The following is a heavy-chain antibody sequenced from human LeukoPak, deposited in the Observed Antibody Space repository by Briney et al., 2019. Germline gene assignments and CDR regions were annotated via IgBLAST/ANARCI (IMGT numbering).Heavy chain of an antibody. J-gene: IGHJ3*02. V-gene: IGHV3-30*03. CDR2: ISYDGSNK. Sequence: PGGTLRLSCAASGFTFSSYGMHWVRQAPGKGLEWVAVISYDGSNKYYADSVKGRFTISRDNSKNTLYLQMNSLRAEDTAVYYCASSTALAAFDIWGQGTMVTVSS. D-gene: IGHD6-25*01. CDR1: GFTFSSYG. CDR3: ASSTALAAFDI.